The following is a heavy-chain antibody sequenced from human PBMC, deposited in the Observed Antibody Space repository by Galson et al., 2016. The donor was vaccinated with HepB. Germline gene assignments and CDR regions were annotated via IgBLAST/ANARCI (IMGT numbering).Heavy chain of an antibody. Sequence: SLRLSCAASGFTFDSYWMSWVRQAPGKGLEWVGRIKSKTDHGTTDYTAPVKGRFTISRDDSKNTLHLQMNSLKTEDTAVYYCTGQDYNWNYVNYYSYSMDVWGKGTTVTVSS. D-gene: IGHD1-7*01. J-gene: IGHJ6*03. CDR3: TGQDYNWNYVNYYSYSMDV. V-gene: IGHV3-15*01. CDR2: IKSKTDHGTT. CDR1: GFTFDSYW.